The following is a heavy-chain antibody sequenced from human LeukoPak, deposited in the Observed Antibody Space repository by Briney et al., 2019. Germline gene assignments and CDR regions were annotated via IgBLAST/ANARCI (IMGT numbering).Heavy chain of an antibody. CDR1: GFNFTKND. J-gene: IGHJ4*02. V-gene: IGHV3-13*01. CDR2: IGVGGDT. D-gene: IGHD4-11*01. Sequence: GGSLRLSCVASGFNFTKNDMHWVRQTTKRGLEWVSAIGVGGDTYYADPVKGRFTISRENGKNSVYLQMNSLRAGDTTVYFCAKAFDYNGLRGEGGSFDCWGQGALVTVSS. CDR3: AKAFDYNGLRGEGGSFDC.